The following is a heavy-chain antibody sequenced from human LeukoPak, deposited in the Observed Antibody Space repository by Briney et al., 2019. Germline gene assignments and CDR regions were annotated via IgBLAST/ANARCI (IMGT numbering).Heavy chain of an antibody. Sequence: GRSLRLSCSASEFTFRSDGMHWVRQAPGKGLDLVAFISNDGSRKYYEDSVKGRFTISRDNSKNTVYLQMNNLRGEDTAVYYCAKDRSTTWSFDYWGQGTLVTVSS. J-gene: IGHJ4*02. V-gene: IGHV3-30*18. CDR2: ISNDGSRK. D-gene: IGHD6-13*01. CDR3: AKDRSTTWSFDY. CDR1: EFTFRSDG.